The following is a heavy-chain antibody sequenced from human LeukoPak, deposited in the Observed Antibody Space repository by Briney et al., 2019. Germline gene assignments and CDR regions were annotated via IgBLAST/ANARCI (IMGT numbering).Heavy chain of an antibody. CDR2: ISSSGSTI. D-gene: IGHD3-3*01. CDR1: GFTFSSYE. J-gene: IGHJ4*02. V-gene: IGHV3-48*03. CDR3: AKDRYDFWSTYSSNPFDY. Sequence: PGGSLRLSCAASGFTFSSYEMNWVRQAPGKGLEWVSYISSSGSTIYYADSVKGRFTLSRDNSKNTLYLQMNSLRAEDTAVYYCAKDRYDFWSTYSSNPFDYWGQGTLVTVSS.